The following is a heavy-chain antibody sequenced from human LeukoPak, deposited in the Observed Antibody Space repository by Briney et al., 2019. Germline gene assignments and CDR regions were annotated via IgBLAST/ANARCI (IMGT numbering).Heavy chain of an antibody. V-gene: IGHV3-30-3*01. Sequence: GSLLLSCAASGFTFSSYAMHWVRQAPGKGLEWVAVISYDGSNKYYADSVKGRFTISRDNSKNTLYLQMNSLRAEDTAVYYCAREVVSSSWRGYYYGMDVWGQGTTVTVSS. D-gene: IGHD6-13*01. CDR3: AREVVSSSWRGYYYGMDV. CDR1: GFTFSSYA. CDR2: ISYDGSNK. J-gene: IGHJ6*02.